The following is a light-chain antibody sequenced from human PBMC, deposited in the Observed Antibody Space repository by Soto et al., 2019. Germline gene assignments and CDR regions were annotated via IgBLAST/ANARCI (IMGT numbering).Light chain of an antibody. J-gene: IGLJ2*01. Sequence: QSALTQPASVSGSPGQSVTISCTGTSSDVGGYNYVSWYQQHPGKAPKLMIYDVSNRPSGVSDRFSGSKSANTASLTISGLQAENEADYYCSSYTSSSTREFGGGTQLTVL. CDR1: SSDVGGYNY. CDR3: SSYTSSSTRE. V-gene: IGLV2-14*01. CDR2: DVS.